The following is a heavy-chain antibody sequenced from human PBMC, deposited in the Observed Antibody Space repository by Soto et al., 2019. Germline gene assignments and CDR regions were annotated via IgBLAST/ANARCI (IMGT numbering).Heavy chain of an antibody. CDR3: AKTATYVDGYDNTGYSSEDY. CDR1: GFTFSDFG. J-gene: IGHJ4*01. CDR2: ISHDGSKR. D-gene: IGHD3-22*01. Sequence: VQLAESGGGVVLPGRSVRLSCEVSGFTFSDFGLDWVRQAPGKGLEWVAIISHDGSKRFYADSVKGRFTISRDNSKNTLYLQMSSLRPEDTALYYCAKTATYVDGYDNTGYSSEDYWGHGTLVTVSS. V-gene: IGHV3-30*18.